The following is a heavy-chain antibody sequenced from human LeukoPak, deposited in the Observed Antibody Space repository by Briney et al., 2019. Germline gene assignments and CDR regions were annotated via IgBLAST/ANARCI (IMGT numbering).Heavy chain of an antibody. CDR1: GFTFSNYN. V-gene: IGHV3-21*01. CDR2: ISSSSSYI. Sequence: GGSLRLSCAASGFTFSNYNMNWVRQAPGKGLEWVSSISSSSSYIYYADSVKGRFTISRDNSKNTLYLQMNSLRAEDTAVYYCAKLPPSYGVEGRGNYWGQGTLVTVSS. J-gene: IGHJ4*02. CDR3: AKLPPSYGVEGRGNY. D-gene: IGHD4-17*01.